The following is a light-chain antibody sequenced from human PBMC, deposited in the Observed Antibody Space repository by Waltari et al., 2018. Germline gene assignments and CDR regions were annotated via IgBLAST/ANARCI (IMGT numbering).Light chain of an antibody. CDR3: SSFTTKRTLV. CDR1: SRDVAGYNS. Sequence: QSALTQPASVSGSPGQSITIACTGTSRDVAGYNSVSWYQQHPGRAPNLKIYDVVNLPSGVSTRFSGSKSGNPASLTISGLQGEDEAVYYCSSFTTKRTLVFGGGTKLTVL. V-gene: IGLV2-14*03. J-gene: IGLJ3*02. CDR2: DVV.